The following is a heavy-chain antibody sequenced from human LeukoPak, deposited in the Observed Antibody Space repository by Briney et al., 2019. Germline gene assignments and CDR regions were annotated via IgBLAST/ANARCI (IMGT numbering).Heavy chain of an antibody. D-gene: IGHD3-10*01. CDR1: GFTFSSYG. CDR3: ARTTHSGSYYNYFDY. Sequence: PGGSLRLSCAASGFTFSSYGMHWVRQAPGKGLEWEAVIWYDGSNKYYADSVKGRFTISRDNSKNTLYLQMNSLRAEDTAVYYCARTTHSGSYYNYFDYWGQGTLVTVSS. CDR2: IWYDGSNK. J-gene: IGHJ4*02. V-gene: IGHV3-33*01.